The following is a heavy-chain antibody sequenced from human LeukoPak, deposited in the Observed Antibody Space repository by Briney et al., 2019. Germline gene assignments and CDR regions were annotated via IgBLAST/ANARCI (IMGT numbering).Heavy chain of an antibody. V-gene: IGHV3-21*01. CDR3: AREKASGRVRGDGDLDY. J-gene: IGHJ4*02. CDR2: ISSSSSYI. CDR1: GFTFSSYS. D-gene: IGHD3-10*01. Sequence: GGSLRLSCAASGFTFSSYSMNWVRQAPGKGLEWVSSISSSSSYIFYTDSVKGRFTISRDNAKNSLYLQMNSLRDEDTAVYYCAREKASGRVRGDGDLDYWGQGTLVTVSS.